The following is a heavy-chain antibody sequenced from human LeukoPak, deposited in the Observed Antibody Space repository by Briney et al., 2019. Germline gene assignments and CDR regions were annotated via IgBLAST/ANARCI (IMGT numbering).Heavy chain of an antibody. Sequence: PGGSLRLSCAVSGITFSSFAMTWVRQAPGKGLEWVSGVSAGGATFYADSVKGRFTISRDNSRSTLYLQMNGLRAEDTAGYYCAKVRTVTGRTMAGDFDYWGQGTLVTVSS. CDR1: GITFSSFA. CDR3: AKVRTVTGRTMAGDFDY. D-gene: IGHD1-20*01. J-gene: IGHJ4*02. V-gene: IGHV3-23*01. CDR2: VSAGGAT.